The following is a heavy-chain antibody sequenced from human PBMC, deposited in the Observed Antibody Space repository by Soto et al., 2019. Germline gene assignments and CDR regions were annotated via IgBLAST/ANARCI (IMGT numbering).Heavy chain of an antibody. J-gene: IGHJ6*03. CDR1: GGSISSYY. V-gene: IGHV4-59*01. CDR3: ARGPTYYDYLVDNYYYYMDV. CDR2: IYYSGST. D-gene: IGHD3-16*01. Sequence: SETLSLTCTVSGGSISSYYWSWIRQPPGKGLEWIGYIYYSGSTNYNPSLKSRVTISVDTSKNQFSLKLSSVTAADTAVYYCARGPTYYDYLVDNYYYYMDVWGKGTTVTVSS.